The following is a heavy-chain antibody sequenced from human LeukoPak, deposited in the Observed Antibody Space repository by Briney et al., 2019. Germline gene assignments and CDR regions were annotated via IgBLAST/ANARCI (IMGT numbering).Heavy chain of an antibody. Sequence: GASVKVSCKASGGTFSSYAISWVRQAPGQGLEWMGGIIPIFGTANYAQKFQGRVTITTDESTSTAYMELSSLRSEDTAVYYCARDKEITIFGVVSDAFDIWGQGTMVTVSS. J-gene: IGHJ3*02. D-gene: IGHD3-3*01. CDR1: GGTFSSYA. CDR3: ARDKEITIFGVVSDAFDI. V-gene: IGHV1-69*05. CDR2: IIPIFGTA.